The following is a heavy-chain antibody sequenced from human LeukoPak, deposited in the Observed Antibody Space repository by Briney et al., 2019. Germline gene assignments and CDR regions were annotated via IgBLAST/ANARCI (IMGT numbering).Heavy chain of an antibody. Sequence: GGSLRLSCAASGFTFSSYAMSWVRQAPGKGLEWVSAISGSGGSTYYADSVKGRFTISRDNAKNTLYLQMNSLRAEDTAVYYCARDKAARGYYYYYYMDVWGKGTTVTVSS. D-gene: IGHD6-6*01. CDR2: ISGSGGST. CDR1: GFTFSSYA. J-gene: IGHJ6*03. CDR3: ARDKAARGYYYYYYMDV. V-gene: IGHV3-23*01.